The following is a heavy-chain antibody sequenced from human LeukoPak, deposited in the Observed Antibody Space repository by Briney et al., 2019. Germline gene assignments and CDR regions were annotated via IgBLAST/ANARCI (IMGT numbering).Heavy chain of an antibody. CDR1: GFTFSSYG. Sequence: GGSLRLSCAASGFTFSSYGMHWVRQAPGKGLEWVAVIWYDGSNKYYADSVKGRFTISRDNSKNTLYLQMNSLRAEDTAVYHCARASSSTNYFDYWGQGTLVTVSS. V-gene: IGHV3-33*01. D-gene: IGHD6-6*01. CDR2: IWYDGSNK. J-gene: IGHJ4*02. CDR3: ARASSSTNYFDY.